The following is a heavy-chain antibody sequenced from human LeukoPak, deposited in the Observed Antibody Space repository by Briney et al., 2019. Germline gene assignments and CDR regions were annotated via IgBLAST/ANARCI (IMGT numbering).Heavy chain of an antibody. J-gene: IGHJ2*01. Sequence: TGGSLRLSCDASGFTFSDYGMHWVRQAPGKGLEWVAVISYDGSNKYYADSVKGRFTISRDNSKNTLYLQMNSLRAEDTAVYYCAKEKGTYYYDSSGYHRWYFDLWGRGTLVTVSS. D-gene: IGHD3-22*01. CDR2: ISYDGSNK. CDR3: AKEKGTYYYDSSGYHRWYFDL. CDR1: GFTFSDYG. V-gene: IGHV3-30*18.